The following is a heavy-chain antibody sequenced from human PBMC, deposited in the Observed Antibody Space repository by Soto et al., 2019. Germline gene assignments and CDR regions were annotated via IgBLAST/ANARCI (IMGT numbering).Heavy chain of an antibody. D-gene: IGHD3-22*01. J-gene: IGHJ4*02. Sequence: GGSLRLSWAGSGFIXWNYGMNWVRQAPGKGLEWVAVISFDGRNEYYADSVKGRFTISRDNAKNSLYLQMNSLRAEDTAVYYCARGAYYYDSSGLSYWGQGTLVTVSS. V-gene: IGHV3-30*03. CDR3: ARGAYYYDSSGLSY. CDR2: ISFDGRNE. CDR1: GFIXWNYG.